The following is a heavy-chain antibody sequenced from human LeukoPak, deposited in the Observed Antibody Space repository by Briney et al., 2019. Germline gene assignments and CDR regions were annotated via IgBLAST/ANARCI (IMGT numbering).Heavy chain of an antibody. Sequence: GGSLRLSCAASGFTFSSYSMNWVRQAPGKGLEWVSSISSSSSYIYYADSVKGRFTISRDNAKSSLYLQMNSLRAEDTAVYYCARGRIGSSWYSAFDIWGQGTMVTVSS. CDR2: ISSSSSYI. CDR3: ARGRIGSSWYSAFDI. CDR1: GFTFSSYS. V-gene: IGHV3-21*01. D-gene: IGHD6-13*01. J-gene: IGHJ3*02.